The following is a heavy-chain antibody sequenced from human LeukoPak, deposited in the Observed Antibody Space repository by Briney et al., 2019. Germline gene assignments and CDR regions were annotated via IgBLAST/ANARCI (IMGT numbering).Heavy chain of an antibody. V-gene: IGHV1-3*01. Sequence: ASVKVSCKASGYTFISYVVHWVRQAPGQRLEWMGWINAGNSNTKSSQKFQDRVTITRDTSASAVYMELSSLRSEDTAAYYCARSRHNYGDFHLDYWGQGTLVTVSS. CDR2: INAGNSNT. D-gene: IGHD4-17*01. CDR3: ARSRHNYGDFHLDY. J-gene: IGHJ4*02. CDR1: GYTFISYV.